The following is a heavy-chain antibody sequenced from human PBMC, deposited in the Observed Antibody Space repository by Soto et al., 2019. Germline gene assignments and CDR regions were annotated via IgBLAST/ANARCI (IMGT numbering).Heavy chain of an antibody. CDR1: RVSMMYAGFS. J-gene: IGHJ4*02. V-gene: IGHV4-30-2*06. D-gene: IGHD5-12*01. CDR3: ARGAGYDPFDY. Sequence: TSETRSCTLNVCRVSMMYAGFSWSRIRQSPGRCRQWIGYFSRLDNPYFHPSFKSRVTVSIDRSRNQFYLNLSSMTAADRAIYYCARGAGYDPFDYWGQGVLVTVSS. CDR2: FSRLDNP.